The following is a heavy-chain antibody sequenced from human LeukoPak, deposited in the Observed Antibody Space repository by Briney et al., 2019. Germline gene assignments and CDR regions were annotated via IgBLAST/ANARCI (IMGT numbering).Heavy chain of an antibody. D-gene: IGHD4-23*01. CDR3: ARDRGNFHNDAFDI. Sequence: GGSLRLSCAASGFTFSSYSMNWVRQAPGKGLEWVSSISSSSSYIYYADSVKGRFTISRDNAKNSLYLQMDSLRAEDTAVYYCARDRGNFHNDAFDIWGQGTMVTVSS. CDR2: ISSSSSYI. V-gene: IGHV3-21*01. CDR1: GFTFSSYS. J-gene: IGHJ3*02.